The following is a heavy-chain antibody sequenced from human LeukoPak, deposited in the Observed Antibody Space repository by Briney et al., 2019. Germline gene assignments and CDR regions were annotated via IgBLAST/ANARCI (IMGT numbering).Heavy chain of an antibody. D-gene: IGHD3-10*02. V-gene: IGHV3-43*02. CDR3: AKDASLYYVGVDY. CDR1: GFTFSDYA. J-gene: IGHJ4*02. Sequence: GGSLRLSCAASGFTFSDYAMPWVRQAPGKGLEWVSLISGDGSSKYYADSVKGRFTISRDNSKNSLYLQMNSLRTEDTALYYCAKDASLYYVGVDYWGERTLVTVSS. CDR2: ISGDGSSK.